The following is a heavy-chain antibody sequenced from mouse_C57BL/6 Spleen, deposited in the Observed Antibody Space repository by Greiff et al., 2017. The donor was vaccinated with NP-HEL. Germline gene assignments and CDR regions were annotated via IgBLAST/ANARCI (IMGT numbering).Heavy chain of an antibody. Sequence: EVHLVESGEGLVKPGGSLKLSCAASGFTFSSYAMSWVRQTPEKRLEWVAYISSGGDYIYYADTVKGRFTISRDNARNTLYLQMSSLKSEDTAMYYCTRDYDYDDGGVFDYWGQGTTLTVSS. CDR3: TRDYDYDDGGVFDY. D-gene: IGHD2-4*01. V-gene: IGHV5-9-1*02. CDR2: ISSGGDYI. J-gene: IGHJ2*01. CDR1: GFTFSSYA.